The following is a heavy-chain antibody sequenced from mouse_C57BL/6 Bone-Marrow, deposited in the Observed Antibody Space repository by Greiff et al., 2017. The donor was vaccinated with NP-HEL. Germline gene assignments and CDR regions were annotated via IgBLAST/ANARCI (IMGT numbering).Heavy chain of an antibody. D-gene: IGHD2-13*01. CDR3: ARSRTMVTSWLAY. CDR2: ISPGDGDP. CDR1: GYAFSSSW. Sequence: VQLQQSGPELVKPGASVKISCKASGYAFSSSWMNWVQQRPGQGLEWIGRISPGDGDPNYNGTFKGKATLTADKSSSTAYMQLSSLTSEDSAVDFCARSRTMVTSWLAYGGKGTLVTVSA. J-gene: IGHJ3*01. V-gene: IGHV1-82*01.